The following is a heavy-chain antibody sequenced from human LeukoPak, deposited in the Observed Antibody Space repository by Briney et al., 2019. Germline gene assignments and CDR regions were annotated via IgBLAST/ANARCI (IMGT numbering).Heavy chain of an antibody. CDR3: AKDHSADGWPTFEY. J-gene: IGHJ4*02. D-gene: IGHD5-24*01. CDR1: GFGVHTFA. Sequence: GGSLRLSCAVSGFGVHTFAMSWVRQAPGKGLEWLASITKYDGRLYYADSVRGRFTISRDTSQNELYLQMNSLRVDDSAIYYCAKDHSADGWPTFEYWGRGTLATVSS. V-gene: IGHV3-23*01. CDR2: ITKYDGRL.